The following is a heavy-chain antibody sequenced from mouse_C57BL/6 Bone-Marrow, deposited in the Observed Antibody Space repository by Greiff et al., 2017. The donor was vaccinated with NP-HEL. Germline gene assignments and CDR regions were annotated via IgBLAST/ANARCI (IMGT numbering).Heavy chain of an antibody. CDR1: GYTFTDYY. CDR2: INPNNGGT. V-gene: IGHV1-26*01. D-gene: IGHD2-3*01. Sequence: EVQLQQSGPELVKPGASVKISCKASGYTFTDYYMNWVKQSHGKSLEWIGDINPNNGGTSYNQKFKGKATLTVDKSSSTAYMELRSLTSEDSAVYYCARFYDGYFLWYFDVWGTGTTVTVSS. J-gene: IGHJ1*03. CDR3: ARFYDGYFLWYFDV.